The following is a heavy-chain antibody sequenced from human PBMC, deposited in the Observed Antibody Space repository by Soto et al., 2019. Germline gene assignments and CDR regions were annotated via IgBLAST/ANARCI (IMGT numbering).Heavy chain of an antibody. CDR2: IYWDDDK. D-gene: IGHD3-3*01. J-gene: IGHJ5*02. CDR3: AHSPPIITIFGVVLQNNWFDP. CDR1: GFSLSTSGVG. Sequence: SGPTLVNPTQTLTLTCTFSGFSLSTSGVGVGWIRQPPGKALEWLALIYWDDDKRYSPSLKSRLTITKDSSKNQVVLTMTNMDPVDTATYYCAHSPPIITIFGVVLQNNWFDPWGQGTLVTVSS. V-gene: IGHV2-5*02.